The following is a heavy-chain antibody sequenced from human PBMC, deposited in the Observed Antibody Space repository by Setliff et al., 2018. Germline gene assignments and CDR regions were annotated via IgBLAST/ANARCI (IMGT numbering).Heavy chain of an antibody. Sequence: GGSLRLSCTTSGFTFFSYTMNWVRQAPGKGLEWVSAITDDGGTTHYAGSVKGRFTIARDNSNSTLYLQMNSLRVEDTALYYCAKSSGSSSSANLEYLGPGTLVTVSS. J-gene: IGHJ4*02. CDR2: ITDDGGTT. D-gene: IGHD6-6*01. CDR1: GFTFFSYT. CDR3: AKSSGSSSSANLEY. V-gene: IGHV3-23*01.